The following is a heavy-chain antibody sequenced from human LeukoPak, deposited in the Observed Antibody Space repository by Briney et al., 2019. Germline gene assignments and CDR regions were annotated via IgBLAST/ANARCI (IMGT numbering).Heavy chain of an antibody. Sequence: PGGSLRLSCAASGFTFSSYAMSWVRQAPGKGLEWVSAISGSGGSTYYADSVKGRFTISRDNSKNTLYLQMNSLRAEGTAVYYCAKTLPHIVVGTAIDYWGQGTLVTVSS. CDR1: GFTFSSYA. CDR3: AKTLPHIVVGTAIDY. D-gene: IGHD2-21*02. CDR2: ISGSGGST. V-gene: IGHV3-23*01. J-gene: IGHJ4*02.